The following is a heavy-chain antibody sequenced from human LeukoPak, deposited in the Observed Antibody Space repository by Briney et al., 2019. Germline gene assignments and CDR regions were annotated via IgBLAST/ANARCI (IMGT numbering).Heavy chain of an antibody. V-gene: IGHV3-30*02. CDR3: ARSHYYDSSGYHFDY. J-gene: IGHJ4*02. CDR1: GFTFSSYG. Sequence: GGSLRLSCAASGFTFSSYGMHWVRQAPGKGLEWVAFIRYDGSDKYYADSVKGRFTISRDNSKNTLYLQMNSLRAEDTAVYYCARSHYYDSSGYHFDYWGQGTLVTVSS. CDR2: IRYDGSDK. D-gene: IGHD3-22*01.